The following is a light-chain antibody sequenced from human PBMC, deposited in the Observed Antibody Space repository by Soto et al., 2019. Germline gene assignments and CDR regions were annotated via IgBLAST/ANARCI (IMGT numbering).Light chain of an antibody. Sequence: DIKMTQSPSSLSASVGDRVTITCRASQDFSNSLAWYQQKPGKVPKLLIYAASTLQSGVPSRFSGSGSGTDFTLTISSLQPEDVATYYCQKYNSAPWTFGQGTKVEIK. CDR1: QDFSNS. J-gene: IGKJ1*01. V-gene: IGKV1-27*01. CDR2: AAS. CDR3: QKYNSAPWT.